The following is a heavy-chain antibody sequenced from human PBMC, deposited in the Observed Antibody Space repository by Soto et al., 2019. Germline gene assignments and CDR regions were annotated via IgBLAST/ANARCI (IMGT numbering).Heavy chain of an antibody. Sequence: PSETLSLTCAVYGGSFSGYYWSWIRQPPGKGLEWIGYIYYSGSTNYNPSLKSRATMSVDTTRNQFSLRLSSVTAADTAVYYCARPYCSGGSCYRGALDIWGQGTMVTVSS. CDR1: GGSFSGYY. CDR3: ARPYCSGGSCYRGALDI. CDR2: IYYSGST. J-gene: IGHJ3*02. D-gene: IGHD2-15*01. V-gene: IGHV4-34*11.